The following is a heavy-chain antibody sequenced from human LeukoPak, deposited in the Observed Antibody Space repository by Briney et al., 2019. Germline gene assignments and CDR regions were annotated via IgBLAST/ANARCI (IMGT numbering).Heavy chain of an antibody. CDR2: LYSGTTA. CDR3: ARLTGWRFDY. Sequence: PGGSLRLFCAASEITVSSNYMSWVRQAPGKGLEWVSVLYSGTTAHYADSVKGRFIISRHNSKNTLYHAINSLRPEDTAVYYCARLTGWRFDYWGQGTLVTVSS. CDR1: EITVSSNY. V-gene: IGHV3-53*04. D-gene: IGHD6-19*01. J-gene: IGHJ4*02.